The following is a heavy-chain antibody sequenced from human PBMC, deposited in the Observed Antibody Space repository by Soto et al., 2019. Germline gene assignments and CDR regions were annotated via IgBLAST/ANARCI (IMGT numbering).Heavy chain of an antibody. CDR3: ARDWGYSSSSPAFDI. J-gene: IGHJ3*02. Sequence: ASVKVSCKASGYTFTGYYMHWVRQAPGQGLEWMGWINPNSGGTNYAQKFQGWVTMTRDTSISTAYMELSRLRSDDTAVYYCARDWGYSSSSPAFDIWGQATMVTVSS. CDR2: INPNSGGT. CDR1: GYTFTGYY. V-gene: IGHV1-2*04. D-gene: IGHD6-6*01.